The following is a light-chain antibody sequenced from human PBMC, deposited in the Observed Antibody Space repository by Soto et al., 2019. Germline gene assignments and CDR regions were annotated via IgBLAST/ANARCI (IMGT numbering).Light chain of an antibody. Sequence: EIVMTQSPDSLAVSLGERATINCKSSQSVLYNSNNKNQLAWYQQKPGQPPKLLIYWASTRESGVPDRFSGSGSGTDFTLTISSLQAEDVAVYYCQQYYSIPWTFGQGTKVEIK. V-gene: IGKV4-1*01. CDR3: QQYYSIPWT. J-gene: IGKJ1*01. CDR2: WAS. CDR1: QSVLYNSNNKNQ.